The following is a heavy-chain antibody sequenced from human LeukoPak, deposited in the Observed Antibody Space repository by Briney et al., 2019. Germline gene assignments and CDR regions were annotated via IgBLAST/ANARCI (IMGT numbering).Heavy chain of an antibody. Sequence: SETLSLTCTVSGYSISSGYYWGWIRQPPGKGLEWFGSIYHSGSTYYNPSLKSRVTISVDTSKNQFSLKLSSVTAADTAVYYCARDVLAAPGTFDYWGQGALVTVSS. J-gene: IGHJ4*02. CDR2: IYHSGST. CDR3: ARDVLAAPGTFDY. V-gene: IGHV4-38-2*02. D-gene: IGHD6-13*01. CDR1: GYSISSGYY.